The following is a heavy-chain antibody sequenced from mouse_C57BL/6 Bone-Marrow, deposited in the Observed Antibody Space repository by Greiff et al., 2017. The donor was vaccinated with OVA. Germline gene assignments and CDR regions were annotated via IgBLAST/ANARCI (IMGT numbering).Heavy chain of an antibody. V-gene: IGHV5-17*01. J-gene: IGHJ2*01. Sequence: EVKLVESGGGLVKPGGSLKLSCAASGFTFSDYGMHWVRQAPEKGLEWVAYISSGSSTIYYADTVKGRFTISRDNAKNTLFLQMTSLRSEDTAMYYCARDSNYGAWGQGTTLTVSS. CDR1: GFTFSDYG. CDR3: ARDSNYGA. CDR2: ISSGSSTI. D-gene: IGHD2-5*01.